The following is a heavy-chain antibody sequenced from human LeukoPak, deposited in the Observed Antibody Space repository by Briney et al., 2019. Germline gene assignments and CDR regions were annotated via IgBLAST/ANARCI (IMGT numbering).Heavy chain of an antibody. Sequence: GGSLRLSCAASGFTFSSYAMSWVRQAPGKGLEWVSAISGSGGSTYYADSVKGRFTISRDNSKNTLYLQMNSLRAEDTAVYYCARAYSESYGLGYYYMDVWGKGTTVTASS. J-gene: IGHJ6*03. D-gene: IGHD1-26*01. V-gene: IGHV3-23*01. CDR2: ISGSGGST. CDR3: ARAYSESYGLGYYYMDV. CDR1: GFTFSSYA.